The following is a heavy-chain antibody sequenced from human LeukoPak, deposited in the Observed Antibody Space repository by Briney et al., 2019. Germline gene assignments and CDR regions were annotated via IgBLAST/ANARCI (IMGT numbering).Heavy chain of an antibody. D-gene: IGHD2-2*01. CDR3: AKGMEWVVVPAALDV. J-gene: IGHJ6*02. CDR2: ISGSSSTT. Sequence: GGSLRLSCAASGFTFSSYAMSWVRQAPGKGLEWVSAISGSSSTTFYADSVKGRFTISRDNSMDTLYLQMNSLRAEDTALYYCAKGMEWVVVPAALDVWGQGTTVTVSS. V-gene: IGHV3-23*01. CDR1: GFTFSSYA.